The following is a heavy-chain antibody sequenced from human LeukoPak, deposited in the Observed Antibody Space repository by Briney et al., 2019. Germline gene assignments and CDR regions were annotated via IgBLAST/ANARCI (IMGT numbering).Heavy chain of an antibody. D-gene: IGHD6-13*01. J-gene: IGHJ4*02. Sequence: GGSLRLSCAASGFTFSNYALTWVRQAPGKGLEWVSSVSASGSSTYYADSVKGRFTISRDSSKSTLYLQMNSLRAEDTAVYHCAKATATSGKPVFDYWGQGILVTVSS. CDR2: VSASGSST. CDR3: AKATATSGKPVFDY. V-gene: IGHV3-23*01. CDR1: GFTFSNYA.